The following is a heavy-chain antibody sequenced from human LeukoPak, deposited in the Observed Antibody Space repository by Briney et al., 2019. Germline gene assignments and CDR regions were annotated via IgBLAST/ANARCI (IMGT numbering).Heavy chain of an antibody. D-gene: IGHD5-24*01. CDR2: INPNTGGT. J-gene: IGHJ4*02. CDR3: VTLTRYHSDGYSSRGYNDY. CDR1: GYTFTGYN. Sequence: GASVKVSCKASGYTFTGYNMHWVRQAPGQGLEWMGWINPNTGGTKYAQRFQGRVTMTRDTSISTAYMELSSLTSDDTAVYYCVTLTRYHSDGYSSRGYNDYWGQGALVTVSS. V-gene: IGHV1-2*02.